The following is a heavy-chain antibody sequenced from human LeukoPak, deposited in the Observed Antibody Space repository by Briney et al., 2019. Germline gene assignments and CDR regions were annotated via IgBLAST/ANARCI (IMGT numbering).Heavy chain of an antibody. CDR1: GFTFSSYG. J-gene: IGHJ4*02. CDR2: IRYDGSNK. Sequence: PGGSLRLSCAASGFTFSSYGMHWVRQAPGKGLEWVAFIRYDGSNKYYADSVKGRFTISRDNSKNTLYLQMNSLRAEDTAVYYCARDRAPTIFGVVIHFDYWGQGTLVTVSS. D-gene: IGHD3-3*01. V-gene: IGHV3-30*02. CDR3: ARDRAPTIFGVVIHFDY.